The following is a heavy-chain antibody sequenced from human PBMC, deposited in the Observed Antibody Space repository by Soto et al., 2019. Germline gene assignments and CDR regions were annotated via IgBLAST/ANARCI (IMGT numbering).Heavy chain of an antibody. CDR1: GFTFSSYA. J-gene: IGHJ5*02. V-gene: IGHV3-23*01. Sequence: GGSLRLSCAASGFTFSSYAMSWVRQAPGKGLEWVSAISGSGGSTYYADSVKGRFTISRDNSKNTLYLQMNSLRAEDTAVYYCAKEVRITMVRGVLNWFDPWGQGTLVTVSS. D-gene: IGHD3-10*01. CDR3: AKEVRITMVRGVLNWFDP. CDR2: ISGSGGST.